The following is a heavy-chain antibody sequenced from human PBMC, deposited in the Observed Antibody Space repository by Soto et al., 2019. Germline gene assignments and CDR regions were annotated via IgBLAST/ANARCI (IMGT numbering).Heavy chain of an antibody. V-gene: IGHV4-59*01. CDR3: ARVKPRSLLWVGEYDSDAFDI. D-gene: IGHD3-10*01. CDR2: IYYSGST. CDR1: GGSISSYY. Sequence: PSETLSLTCTVSGGSISSYYWSWIRQPPGKGLEWIGYIYYSGSTNYNPSLKSRVTISVDTSKNQFSLKLSSVTAAETAVYYCARVKPRSLLWVGEYDSDAFDIWGQGTMVTVSS. J-gene: IGHJ3*02.